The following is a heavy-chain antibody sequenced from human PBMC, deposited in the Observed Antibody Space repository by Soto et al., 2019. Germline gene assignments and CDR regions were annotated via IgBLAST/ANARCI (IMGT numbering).Heavy chain of an antibody. D-gene: IGHD2-21*02. V-gene: IGHV2-5*08. CDR1: GRSISTYYW. J-gene: IGHJ6*02. CDR3: VHSRCGGDCLRSYSSHYYDGMDV. Sequence: LSLTCTVSGRSISTYYWSWILHPPGTALERLALIYWDGDQPYSPYLQSRLSITKDTSNNQVVLTMTNMDPVDTATYYCVHSRCGGDCLRSYSSHYYDGMDVWGQGTTVT. CDR2: IYWDGDQ.